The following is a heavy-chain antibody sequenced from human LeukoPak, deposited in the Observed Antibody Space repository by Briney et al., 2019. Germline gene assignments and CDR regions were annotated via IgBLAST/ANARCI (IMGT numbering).Heavy chain of an antibody. CDR1: GFTFSSYA. D-gene: IGHD2-2*01. CDR3: ARANFLYCSSSTCLFDY. CDR2: ISYDGSNK. Sequence: GGSLRLSCAASGFTFSSYAMHWVRQAPGKGLEWVAVISYDGSNKYYADSVKGRFTISRDNSKNTLYLQMNSLRAEDTAVYYCARANFLYCSSSTCLFDYWGQGTLVTVSS. V-gene: IGHV3-30*04. J-gene: IGHJ4*02.